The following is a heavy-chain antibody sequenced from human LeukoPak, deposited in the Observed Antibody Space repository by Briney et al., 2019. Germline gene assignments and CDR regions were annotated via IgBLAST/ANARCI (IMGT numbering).Heavy chain of an antibody. Sequence: SETLSLTCSVSGGSISSYYWSWIRQPPGKGLEWIGYIYYSGTTTYNPSLKSRVTISLDTSKNQFSLNLSSVTAADTAVYYCARELGSGSYSNWFDPWGQGTLVTVSS. V-gene: IGHV4-59*01. CDR1: GGSISSYY. J-gene: IGHJ5*02. D-gene: IGHD3-10*01. CDR3: ARELGSGSYSNWFDP. CDR2: IYYSGTT.